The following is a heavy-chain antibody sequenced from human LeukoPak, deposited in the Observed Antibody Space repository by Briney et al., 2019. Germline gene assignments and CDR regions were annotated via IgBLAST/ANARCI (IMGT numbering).Heavy chain of an antibody. J-gene: IGHJ4*02. D-gene: IGHD4-4*01. CDR2: IYHSGHT. CDR3: ARHPFQYPFDY. V-gene: IGHV4-59*08. Sequence: MASETLSLTRTVSGASISSDYWSWIRQPPGNGLEWIGYIYHSGHTMSSPSLKSRVTISIDTSNNQFSLKLSSVAAADTAVYYCARHPFQYPFDYWGPGTLVSVSS. CDR1: GASISSDY.